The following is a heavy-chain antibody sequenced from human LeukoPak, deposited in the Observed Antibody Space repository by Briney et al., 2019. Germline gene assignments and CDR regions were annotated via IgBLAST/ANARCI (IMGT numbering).Heavy chain of an antibody. CDR2: SDPEDGET. J-gene: IGHJ4*02. D-gene: IGHD3-22*01. CDR3: AKAFRADDLNYYDSSGFDY. CDR1: GYTLTELS. V-gene: IGHV1-24*01. Sequence: ASVKVSCKVSGYTLTELSMHWVRQAPGKGLEWMGGSDPEDGETIYAQKFQGRVTMTEDTSTDTAYMELSSLRSEDTAVYYCAKAFRADDLNYYDSSGFDYWGQGTLVTVSS.